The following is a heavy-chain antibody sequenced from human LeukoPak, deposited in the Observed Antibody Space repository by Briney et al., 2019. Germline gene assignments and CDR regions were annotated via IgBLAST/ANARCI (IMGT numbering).Heavy chain of an antibody. V-gene: IGHV3-15*01. Sequence: GGSLRLSCAASGFTFSNDWMSWVRQAPGQGLEWVGRIKSKTDGGTTDYAAPVKGRFTISRDDSKNTLYLQMNSLKTEDTAVYYCTTVAAAAYYYYYGMYVCGQGTTVTVSS. CDR3: TTVAAAAYYYYYGMYV. CDR2: IKSKTDGGTT. CDR1: GFTFSNDW. D-gene: IGHD6-13*01. J-gene: IGHJ6*02.